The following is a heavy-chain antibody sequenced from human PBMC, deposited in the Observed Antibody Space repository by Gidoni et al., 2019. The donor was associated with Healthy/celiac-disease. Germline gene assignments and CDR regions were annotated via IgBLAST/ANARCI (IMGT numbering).Heavy chain of an antibody. V-gene: IGHV3-23*01. D-gene: IGHD2-21*02. CDR1: GFPFSSYA. J-gene: IGHJ4*02. CDR2: SSGSGGST. Sequence: EVQLLESGGGLVQPGGSLRLSCAASGFPFSSYAMSWVRQAPGKGMEGVSASSGSGGSTYYADSVKGRFTISRDNSKNTLYLQMNSLRADDTAVYYCAKDLPTYCGGDCYFEGFDYWGQGTLVTVSS. CDR3: AKDLPTYCGGDCYFEGFDY.